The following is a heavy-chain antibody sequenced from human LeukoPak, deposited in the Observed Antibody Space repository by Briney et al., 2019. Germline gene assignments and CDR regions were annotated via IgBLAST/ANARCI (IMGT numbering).Heavy chain of an antibody. J-gene: IGHJ3*02. D-gene: IGHD3-3*01. Sequence: PGGSLRLSCAASGFTFDDYGMNWVRQAPGKGLEWVSSISISSNYIYYADSVNVRFTISIDNANNSLYLQVNSLRGEDTALYYCARGSRFGVVGRDAFDIWGQGTVVTVSS. CDR3: ARGSRFGVVGRDAFDI. CDR2: ISISSNYI. V-gene: IGHV3-21*01. CDR1: GFTFDDYG.